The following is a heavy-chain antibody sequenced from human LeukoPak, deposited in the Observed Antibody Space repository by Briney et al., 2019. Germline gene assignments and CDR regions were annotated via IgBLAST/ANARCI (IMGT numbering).Heavy chain of an antibody. CDR1: GFTFSSYW. D-gene: IGHD6-19*01. CDR2: ISRNSGSI. J-gene: IGHJ4*02. Sequence: QPGGSLRLSCAASGFTFSSYWMHWVRQAPGKGLEWVSGISRNSGSIGYADSVKGRFTISRDNAKNSLYLQMNSLRAEDTAVYYCARRLDGYSSGWYEDYFDYWGQGTLVTVSS. CDR3: ARRLDGYSSGWYEDYFDY. V-gene: IGHV3-74*01.